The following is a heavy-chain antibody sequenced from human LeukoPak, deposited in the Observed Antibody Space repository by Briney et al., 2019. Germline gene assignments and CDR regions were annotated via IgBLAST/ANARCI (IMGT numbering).Heavy chain of an antibody. D-gene: IGHD3-9*01. CDR3: AKASLVLRYFDWLLPPDY. CDR1: GFTFVDYA. V-gene: IGHV3-9*01. CDR2: ISWNSGSI. J-gene: IGHJ4*02. Sequence: PGRSLRLSCAASGFTFVDYAMHSVRQPPGKGLEWVSGISWNSGSIGYADSVKGRFTISRDNAKNSLYLQMNSLRAEDTALYYCAKASLVLRYFDWLLPPDYWGQGTLVTVSS.